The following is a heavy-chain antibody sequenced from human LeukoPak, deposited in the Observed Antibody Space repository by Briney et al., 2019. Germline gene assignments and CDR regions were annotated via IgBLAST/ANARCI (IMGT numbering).Heavy chain of an antibody. CDR2: IYTSWST. J-gene: IGHJ6*03. CDR1: GGSISSYY. V-gene: IGHV4-4*07. CDR3: ARVQVLDYYDSSGAYYMDV. D-gene: IGHD3-22*01. Sequence: PSETLSLPCTVSGGSISSYYWRWIRQPAGKALEWIGRIYTSWSTNYNPSLKSRVTMSVDTSKNQFSLKLSSVTAADTAVYYCARVQVLDYYDSSGAYYMDVWGKGTTVTVSS.